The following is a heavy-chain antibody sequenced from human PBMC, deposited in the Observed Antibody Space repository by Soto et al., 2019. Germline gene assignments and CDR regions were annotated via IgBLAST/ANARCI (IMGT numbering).Heavy chain of an antibody. V-gene: IGHV3-33*01. J-gene: IGHJ4*02. D-gene: IGHD5-18*01. CDR1: GFTFSSYG. Sequence: QVQLVESGGGVVQPGRSLRLSCAASGFTFSSYGMHWVRQAPCKGLEWVAVIWYDGSNKYYADSVKGRFTISRDNSKNTLYLQMNSLRAEDTAVYYCARDHEYIFDYWGQGTLVTVSS. CDR2: IWYDGSNK. CDR3: ARDHEYIFDY.